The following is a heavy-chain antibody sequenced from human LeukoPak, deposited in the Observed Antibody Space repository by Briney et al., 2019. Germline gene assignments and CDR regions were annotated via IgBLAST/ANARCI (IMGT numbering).Heavy chain of an antibody. CDR3: AREAQQLVRLNYFDC. CDR1: GGSISSYY. V-gene: IGHV4-59*01. J-gene: IGHJ4*02. D-gene: IGHD6-13*01. Sequence: PSETLSLTCTVSGGSISSYYWSWTRQPPGKGLEWIGYIYYSGSTNYNPSLKSRVTISVDTSKNQFSLKLSSVTAADTAVYYCAREAQQLVRLNYFDCWGQGTLVTVSS. CDR2: IYYSGST.